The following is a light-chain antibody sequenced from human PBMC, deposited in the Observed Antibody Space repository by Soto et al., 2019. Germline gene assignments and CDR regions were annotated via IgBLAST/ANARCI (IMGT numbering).Light chain of an antibody. J-gene: IGLJ1*01. V-gene: IGLV2-14*01. CDR3: SSYKRTSRVYV. Sequence: QSALTQPASVSGSPGQSITISCTGTSSDIGNYDFVSWYQQVPGTAPKAMIYEVSSRPSGVSNRFSGSKSGNTASLTISGLQAEDETEYFCSSYKRTSRVYVFGTGTK. CDR2: EVS. CDR1: SSDIGNYDF.